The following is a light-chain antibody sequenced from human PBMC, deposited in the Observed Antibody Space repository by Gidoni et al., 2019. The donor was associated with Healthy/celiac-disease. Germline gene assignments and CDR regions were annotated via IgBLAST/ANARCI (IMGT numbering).Light chain of an antibody. J-gene: IGKJ4*01. V-gene: IGKV1-9*01. CDR2: AAS. Sequence: DIQLTQSPSFLSASVGDRVTITCRASQGISSYLAWYQQQPGNAPKLLIYAASTLQSGVPSRFSGSGSGTEFTLTISSLQPEDFATYYCQQLNSYPPTVGGGTKVEIK. CDR3: QQLNSYPPT. CDR1: QGISSY.